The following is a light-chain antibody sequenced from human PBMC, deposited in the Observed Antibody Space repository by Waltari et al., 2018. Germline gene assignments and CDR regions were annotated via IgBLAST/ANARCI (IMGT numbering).Light chain of an antibody. CDR3: QQYADFRT. CDR2: DVS. J-gene: IGKJ1*01. Sequence: DIQMTQSPSSLSASVGDRVTIPCRASQNLSNYLNWYQQRPGKAPKLLLYDVSILESGVPSRFYGSGSGTEFTLTISSLQPDDFATYYCQQYADFRTFGQGTKVEIK. CDR1: QNLSNY. V-gene: IGKV1-5*01.